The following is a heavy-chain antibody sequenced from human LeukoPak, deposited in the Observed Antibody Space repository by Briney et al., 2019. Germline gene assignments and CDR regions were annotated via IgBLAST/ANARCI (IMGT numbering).Heavy chain of an antibody. V-gene: IGHV3-20*04. J-gene: IGHJ4*02. D-gene: IGHD3-22*01. CDR1: GFTFDNYG. CDR3: ARDNYYDGSGYYGLGY. CDR2: LTWSGDRT. Sequence: GGSLRLSCSASGFTFDNYGMSWVRQAPGKGLEWVAGLTWSGDRTGYADSVNGRFTISRDNAKDSLYLQMNSLRTEDTALYFCARDNYYDGSGYYGLGYWGQGTLVTVSS.